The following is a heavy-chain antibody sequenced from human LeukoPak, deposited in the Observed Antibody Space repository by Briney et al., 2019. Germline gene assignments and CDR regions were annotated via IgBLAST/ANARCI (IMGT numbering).Heavy chain of an antibody. CDR3: AICSSTWSGDRPDS. CDR1: GGTFRNYP. J-gene: IGHJ4*02. CDR2: ILPIFRMT. D-gene: IGHD2-2*01. V-gene: IGHV1-69*13. Sequence: GASVKVSCKASGGTFRNYPISWVRQAPGQGLEWMGGILPIFRMTNYAEKFQGRVTITADESTTTAYLELNSLRSEDTAVYYCAICSSTWSGDRPDSWGQGSLVTMSS.